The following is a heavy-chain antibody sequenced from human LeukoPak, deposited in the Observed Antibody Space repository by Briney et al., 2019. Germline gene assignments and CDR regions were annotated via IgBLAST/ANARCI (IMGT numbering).Heavy chain of an antibody. V-gene: IGHV4-59*01. J-gene: IGHJ5*02. CDR1: GGSISSYY. CDR2: IYYIGST. D-gene: IGHD3-22*01. Sequence: SETLSLTCTVSGGSISSYYWSWIRQPPGKGLEWIGYIYYIGSTNYNPSLKSRVTLSLDTSKNRFSLKLSSVTAADTAVYYCAGTFYYDSSASPDVWFDPWGQGTLVTVSS. CDR3: AGTFYYDSSASPDVWFDP.